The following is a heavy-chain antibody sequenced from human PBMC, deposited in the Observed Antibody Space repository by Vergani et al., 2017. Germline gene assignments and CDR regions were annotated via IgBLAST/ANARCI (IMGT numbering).Heavy chain of an antibody. J-gene: IGHJ2*01. D-gene: IGHD3-10*01. CDR1: GGSINTGAYY. V-gene: IGHV4-61*02. Sequence: QVQLQESGPRLVRPSQTLSLTCTVSGGSINTGAYYWSWIRQPAGKGLEWIGRVYTSGMTNYNPSLKSRVTILVDRSKSQLSLKLTSVTAGDTAVYFCARARITVVSAWYFDLWGRGTLVTVSS. CDR3: ARARITVVSAWYFDL. CDR2: VYTSGMT.